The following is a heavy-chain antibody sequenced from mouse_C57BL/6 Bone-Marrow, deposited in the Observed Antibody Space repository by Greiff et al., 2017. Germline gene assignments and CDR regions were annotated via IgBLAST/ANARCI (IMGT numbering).Heavy chain of an antibody. CDR1: GFNIQDDY. CDR2: IDPENGDT. J-gene: IGHJ3*01. Sequence: EVPLQQSGAELVRPGASVKLSCTASGFNIQDDYMHWVKQRPEQGLEWIGWIDPENGDTAYASKFQGKATITTDKSSNTAYLQLSSLTSEDTAGYYWTTSDYGNYWFAFWGQGTLVTVSA. D-gene: IGHD2-1*01. CDR3: TTSDYGNYWFAF. V-gene: IGHV14-4*01.